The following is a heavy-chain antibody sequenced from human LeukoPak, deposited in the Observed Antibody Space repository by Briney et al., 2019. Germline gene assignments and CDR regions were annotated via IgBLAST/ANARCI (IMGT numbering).Heavy chain of an antibody. V-gene: IGHV3-23*01. CDR1: GFTFSSYA. J-gene: IGHJ4*02. CDR2: ISGGGGTT. Sequence: GGSLRLSCAASGFTFSSYAMSWVRQAPGKGLEWVSAISGGGGTTYYADSVKGRFTISRDNSKNTLYLQMNSLRAEDTAVYYCAKIILRSGFLDYWGQGTLVTVSS. D-gene: IGHD3-10*02. CDR3: AKIILRSGFLDY.